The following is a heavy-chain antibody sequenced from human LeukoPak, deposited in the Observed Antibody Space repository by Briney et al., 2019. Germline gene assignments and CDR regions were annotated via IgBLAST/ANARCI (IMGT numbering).Heavy chain of an antibody. V-gene: IGHV5-51*01. J-gene: IGHJ3*02. CDR1: GYSFTSYW. CDR2: IYPGDSDT. CDR3: ARSLDSSGYYPLDAFDI. Sequence: GESLKISCKGSGYSFTSYWIGWVRQMPGKGLEWMGIIYPGDSDTRYSPSFQGQVTISADKSISTAYLQWSSLKASDTAMYYCARSLDSSGYYPLDAFDIWGQGTMVTVSS. D-gene: IGHD3-22*01.